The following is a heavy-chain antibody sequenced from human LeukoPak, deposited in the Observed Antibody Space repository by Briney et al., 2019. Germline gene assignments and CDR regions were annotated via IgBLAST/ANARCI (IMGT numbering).Heavy chain of an antibody. CDR2: IISSGSTI. CDR1: GFTFSDYY. D-gene: IGHD3-16*01. J-gene: IGHJ5*02. Sequence: PGGSLRLSCAASGFTFSDYYMSWIRQAPGKGLEWVSYIISSGSTIYYADSVRGRFTISRDNAKNSLYLQMNSLRAGDTAVYYCARMLLNWFDPWGQGTLVTVSS. CDR3: ARMLLNWFDP. V-gene: IGHV3-11*04.